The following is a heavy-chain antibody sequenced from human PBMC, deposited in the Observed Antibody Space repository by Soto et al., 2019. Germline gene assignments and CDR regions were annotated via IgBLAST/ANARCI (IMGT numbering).Heavy chain of an antibody. V-gene: IGHV4-4*02. CDR1: GGSISSSNW. D-gene: IGHD2-21*01. CDR3: ASRCGGDCYYFNY. Sequence: PSETLSLTCAVSGGSISSSNWWSWVRQPPGKGLEWIGEVNHSGTTNYSPSLKSRVTISVDRSKNQFSLKLSSVTAADTAVYYFASRCGGDCYYFNYWGQGSLVTVSS. J-gene: IGHJ4*02. CDR2: VNHSGTT.